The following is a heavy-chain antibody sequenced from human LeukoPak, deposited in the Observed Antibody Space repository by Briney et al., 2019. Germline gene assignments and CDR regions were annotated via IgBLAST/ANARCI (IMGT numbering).Heavy chain of an antibody. CDR1: GGSISSGDYY. D-gene: IGHD2-15*01. J-gene: IGHJ4*02. CDR2: IYYSGST. V-gene: IGHV4-30-4*01. Sequence: SQTLSLTCTVSGGSISSGDYYWSWIRQPPGKGLEWIGYIYYSGSTYYNPSLKSRVTISVDTSKNQFSLKLSSVTAADTAVYYWARVDAGYCMGGGCYSFDSWGKGTRVTVS. CDR3: ARVDAGYCMGGGCYSFDS.